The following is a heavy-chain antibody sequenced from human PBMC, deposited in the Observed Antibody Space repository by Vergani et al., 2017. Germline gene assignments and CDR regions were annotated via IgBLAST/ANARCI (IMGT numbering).Heavy chain of an antibody. D-gene: IGHD2-8*01. CDR2: IYHSGST. CDR1: GGSISSYY. V-gene: IGHV4-59*12. Sequence: QVQLQESGPGLVKPSETLSLTCTVSGGSISSYYWSWIRQPPGKGLEWIGYIYHSGSTYYNPSLKSRVTISVDRSKNQFSLKLSSVTAADTAVYYCAREKGVYAGGGMDVWGQGTTVTVSS. J-gene: IGHJ6*02. CDR3: AREKGVYAGGGMDV.